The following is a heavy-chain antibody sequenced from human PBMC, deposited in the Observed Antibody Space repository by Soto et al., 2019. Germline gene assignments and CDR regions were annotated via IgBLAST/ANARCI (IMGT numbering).Heavy chain of an antibody. CDR3: ARVGSSGWSPDY. Sequence: LSLTCSVSGGSISGHYWTWIRQSPGKGLEWIGYTFYSGSTNYNPSLKSRVTISVDTSKNQFSLKMSSVTAADTAVYYCARVGSSGWSPDYWGRGTLVTVSS. CDR2: TFYSGST. CDR1: GGSISGHY. V-gene: IGHV4-59*11. J-gene: IGHJ4*02. D-gene: IGHD6-19*01.